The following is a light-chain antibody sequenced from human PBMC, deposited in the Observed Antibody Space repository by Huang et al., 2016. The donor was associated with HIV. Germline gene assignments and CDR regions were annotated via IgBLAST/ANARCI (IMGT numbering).Light chain of an antibody. CDR1: AGVSTN. V-gene: IGKV3D-15*01. CDR2: GAS. J-gene: IGKJ1*01. Sequence: IVMTQSPVTLSVSPGERATLSCRASAGVSTNVAWYQQRPGQTPRLLLHGASTRHTGVPDKFSGRGSGTEFTLTITNLQPEDSAVYYCQHYNNRPPWTFGPGTQVEI. CDR3: QHYNNRPPWT.